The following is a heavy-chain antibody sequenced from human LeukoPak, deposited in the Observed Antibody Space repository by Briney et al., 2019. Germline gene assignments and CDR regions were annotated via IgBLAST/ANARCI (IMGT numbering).Heavy chain of an antibody. CDR3: ARPRNDNYASSGFDAFDI. J-gene: IGHJ3*02. CDR2: IYYSGST. CDR1: GGSISSSSYY. V-gene: IGHV4-39*01. Sequence: SETLSLTCTVSGGSISSSSYYWGWIRQPQGKGLERIGSIYYSGSTYYNPSLKSRVTISVDTSKNQFSLKLSSATAADTAVYYCARPRNDNYASSGFDAFDIWGQGTMVTVSS. D-gene: IGHD3-22*01.